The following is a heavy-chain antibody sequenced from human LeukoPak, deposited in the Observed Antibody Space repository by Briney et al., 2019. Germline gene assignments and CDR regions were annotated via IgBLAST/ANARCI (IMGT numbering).Heavy chain of an antibody. CDR2: ITPSSSTI. J-gene: IGHJ4*02. Sequence: PGGSLRLSCAASGVTFRSYSMNWVRQAPGKGLEWLSYITPSSSTIYYADSVKGRFTISRDNAKNSLYLQMNSLRDEDTAVYYCARGATAMAYFDCWGQGTLVTVSS. CDR1: GVTFRSYS. D-gene: IGHD5-18*01. V-gene: IGHV3-48*02. CDR3: ARGATAMAYFDC.